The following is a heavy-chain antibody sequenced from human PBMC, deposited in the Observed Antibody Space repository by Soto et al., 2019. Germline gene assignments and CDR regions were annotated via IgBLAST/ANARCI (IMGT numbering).Heavy chain of an antibody. CDR2: IIPIFGTA. CDR3: ASRAYCSSTSCYTGGYYGMDV. CDR1: GGTFSSYA. Sequence: QVQLVQSGAEVKKSGSSVKVSCKASGGTFSSYAISWVRQAPGQGLEWMGGIIPIFGTANYAQKFQGRVTITADESTSTAYMELSSLRSEDTAVYYCASRAYCSSTSCYTGGYYGMDVWGQGTTVTVSS. V-gene: IGHV1-69*01. J-gene: IGHJ6*02. D-gene: IGHD2-2*02.